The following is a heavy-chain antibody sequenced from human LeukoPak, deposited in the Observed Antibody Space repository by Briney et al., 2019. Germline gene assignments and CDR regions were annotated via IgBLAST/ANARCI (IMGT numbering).Heavy chain of an antibody. V-gene: IGHV1-2*02. CDR3: ARGGGTYCTNGICYYFDY. CDR2: ISPHSGGT. CDR1: GYTFIDYY. Sequence: ASVKVSCKASGYTFIDYYIHWVRQAPGQGLEWMGWISPHSGGTNYAQKFQGRVTMTRDTSISTAYMELSRLRSDDTAVYSCARGGGTYCTNGICYYFDYWGQGTLVTVSS. J-gene: IGHJ4*02. D-gene: IGHD2-8*01.